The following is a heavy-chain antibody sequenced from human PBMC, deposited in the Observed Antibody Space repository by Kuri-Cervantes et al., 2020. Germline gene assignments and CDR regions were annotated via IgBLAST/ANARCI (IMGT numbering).Heavy chain of an antibody. CDR2: IYYSGST. D-gene: IGHD7-27*01. Sequence: SETLSLTCTVSGGSVSNYNYYWSWIRQFPGKGLEWIGSIYYSGSTYYNPSLKSRVTISVDTSDNQFSLKLNSVTVADTAVYYCQTGITSPGSYHDYWGQGTQVTVSS. CDR3: QTGITSPGSYHDY. CDR1: GGSVSNYNYY. V-gene: IGHV4-39*01. J-gene: IGHJ4*02.